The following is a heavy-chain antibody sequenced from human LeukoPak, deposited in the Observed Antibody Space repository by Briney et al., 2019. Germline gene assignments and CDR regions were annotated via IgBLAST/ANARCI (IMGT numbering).Heavy chain of an antibody. CDR2: IYYSGNS. CDR3: ARDRSAAPADY. CDR1: GGSISNYY. V-gene: IGHV4-59*01. J-gene: IGHJ4*02. Sequence: SETLSLTCTVSGGSISNYYWSWIRQPPGKGLEWIGYIYYSGNSNYNPSLRSRVTITIDMSKNQFSLKLSSVTAADTAVYYCARDRSAAPADYWGQGTLVTVSS. D-gene: IGHD6-13*01.